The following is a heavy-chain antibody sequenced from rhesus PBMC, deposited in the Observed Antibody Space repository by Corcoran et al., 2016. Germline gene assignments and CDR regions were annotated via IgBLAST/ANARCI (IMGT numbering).Heavy chain of an antibody. CDR2: FNSGGGST. Sequence: EVQLVESGGGLAKPGGSLRLSCAASGFTFSSYWMNWVRQTPGKGMEWISSFNSGGGSTYYADSVKCRFTISRDNSKNTLSLQMNSLRAEDTAVYYCAKVSGCTGSGCLWAFDYWGQGVLVTVSS. CDR1: GFTFSSYW. J-gene: IGHJ4*01. D-gene: IGHD2-21*01. V-gene: IGHV3S42*01. CDR3: AKVSGCTGSGCLWAFDY.